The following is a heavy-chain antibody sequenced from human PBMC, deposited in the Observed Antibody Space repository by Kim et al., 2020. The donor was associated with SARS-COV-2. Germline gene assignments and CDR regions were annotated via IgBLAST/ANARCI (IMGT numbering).Heavy chain of an antibody. CDR2: IYYSGST. CDR1: GGSISSYY. Sequence: SETLSLTCTVSGGSISSYYWSWIRQPPGKGLEWIGYIYYSGSTNYNPSLKSRVTISVDTSKNQFSLKLSSVTAADTAVYYCARLHFWSFGGWFDPWGQGTLVTISS. V-gene: IGHV4-59*01. CDR3: ARLHFWSFGGWFDP. J-gene: IGHJ5*02. D-gene: IGHD3-3*02.